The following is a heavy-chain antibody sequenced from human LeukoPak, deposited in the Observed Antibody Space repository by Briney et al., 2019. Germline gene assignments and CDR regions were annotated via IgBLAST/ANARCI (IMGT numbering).Heavy chain of an antibody. D-gene: IGHD6-13*01. CDR2: INHSGSA. Sequence: SETLSLTCAVYGGSFSDYYWTWIRQPPEKGLEWVGEINHSGSANYNPALEGRVTLSVDTSKSQFSLELSPVTDADTAVNYCARVIATAGYFDYWGPGTLVTVSS. V-gene: IGHV4-34*01. CDR3: ARVIATAGYFDY. CDR1: GGSFSDYY. J-gene: IGHJ4*02.